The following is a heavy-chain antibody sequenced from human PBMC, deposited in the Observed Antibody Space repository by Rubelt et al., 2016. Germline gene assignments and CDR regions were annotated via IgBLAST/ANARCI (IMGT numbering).Heavy chain of an antibody. CDR3: AVQDAVMAYNGFDS. Sequence: QVQLQGSGPGLVKPSETLSLTCPVSGGSISSHYWRWIRPPPGKGLEWIGYIYYSGSTNYNPSLKGRVTISVDTSKNQSSPKLVSVNAADTVGYYCAVQDAVMAYNGFDSWGQGILVTVSS. V-gene: IGHV4-59*08. CDR1: GGSISSHY. CDR2: IYYSGST. D-gene: IGHD5-18*01. J-gene: IGHJ5*01.